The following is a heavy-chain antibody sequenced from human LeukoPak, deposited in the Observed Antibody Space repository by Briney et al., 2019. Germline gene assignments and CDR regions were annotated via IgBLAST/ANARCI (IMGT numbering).Heavy chain of an antibody. CDR1: GGTFSSYI. V-gene: IGHV1-69*02. J-gene: IGHJ5*02. D-gene: IGHD4-17*01. Sequence: SLKVSCKPSGGTFSSYIISWVRQAPAQGLEWMERIIPILGIANYAQKFQGRLTITDDKSTSPAYMELRSLRSQDTAVYYGARGNTVTTGWFDPWGQGTLVTVSS. CDR2: IIPILGIA. CDR3: ARGNTVTTGWFDP.